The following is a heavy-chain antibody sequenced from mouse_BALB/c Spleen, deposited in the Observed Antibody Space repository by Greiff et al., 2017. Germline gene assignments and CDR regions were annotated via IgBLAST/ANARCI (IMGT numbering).Heavy chain of an antibody. V-gene: IGHV5-12-1*01. CDR3: ARRGSTAEGFDY. J-gene: IGHJ2*01. D-gene: IGHD1-2*01. CDR1: GFAFSSYD. CDR2: ISSGGGST. Sequence: EVQLVESGGGLVKPGGSLKLSCAASGFAFSSYDMSWVRQTPEKRLEWVAYISSGGGSTYYPDTVKGRFTISRDNAKNTLYLQMSSLKSEDTAMYYCARRGSTAEGFDYWGQGTTLTVSS.